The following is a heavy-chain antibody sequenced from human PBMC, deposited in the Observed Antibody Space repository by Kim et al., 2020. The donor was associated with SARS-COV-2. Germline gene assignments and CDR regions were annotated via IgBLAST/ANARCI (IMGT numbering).Heavy chain of an antibody. J-gene: IGHJ4*02. CDR2: ISHDGSEK. Sequence: GGSLRLSCAASGFTFSSYGIHWVRQAPGKGLEWVAVISHDGSEKYYADSVKGRFTISRDNSKNMLYLQMNSLRADDTAVYYCARDLYHHDNRGYLGPGDYWGQGTLVTVSS. D-gene: IGHD3-22*01. V-gene: IGHV3-30*03. CDR3: ARDLYHHDNRGYLGPGDY. CDR1: GFTFSSYG.